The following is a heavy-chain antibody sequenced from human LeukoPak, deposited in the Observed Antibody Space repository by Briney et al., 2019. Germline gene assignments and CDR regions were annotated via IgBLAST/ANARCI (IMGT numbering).Heavy chain of an antibody. D-gene: IGHD2-15*01. Sequence: GRSLRLSCAASGFTFSGYGMHWVRQAPGKGLEWVAVIWYDGSNKYYADSVKGRFTISRDNSKNTLYLQMNSLRAEDTAVYYCAKPAPSGGYPDYWGQGTLVTVSS. CDR2: IWYDGSNK. V-gene: IGHV3-33*06. CDR3: AKPAPSGGYPDY. CDR1: GFTFSGYG. J-gene: IGHJ4*02.